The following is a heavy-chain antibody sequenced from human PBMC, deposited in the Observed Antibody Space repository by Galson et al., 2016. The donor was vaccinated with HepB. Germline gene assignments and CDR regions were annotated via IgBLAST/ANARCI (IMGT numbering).Heavy chain of an antibody. J-gene: IGHJ4*02. Sequence: SLRLSCAASGFPFSDHWMNWVRQAPGKGLEWVANLKRNGGDQFYVDSVRGRFTVSRDDAKNSFFLQMSSLRVEDTAVYYCVRGPTYGIRSDFLDHWGQGTVVTVSS. CDR1: GFPFSDHW. CDR3: VRGPTYGIRSDFLDH. D-gene: IGHD3-9*01. V-gene: IGHV3-7*01. CDR2: LKRNGGDQ.